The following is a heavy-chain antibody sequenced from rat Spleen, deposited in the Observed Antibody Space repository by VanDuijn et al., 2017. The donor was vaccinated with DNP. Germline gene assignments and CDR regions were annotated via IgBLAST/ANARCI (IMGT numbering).Heavy chain of an antibody. CDR1: GFTFSDYY. D-gene: IGHD1-2*01. Sequence: EVQLVESDGGLVQPGRSLKLSCAVSGFTFSDYYMAWVRQAPAKGLEWVATISYNGGTPYYRDSVKGRFTISRDNAQSTLYLQMDSLRSEDTATYYCTSKPHIRTAAPFDYWGQGVMVTVSS. J-gene: IGHJ2*01. V-gene: IGHV5-7*01. CDR3: TSKPHIRTAAPFDY. CDR2: ISYNGGTP.